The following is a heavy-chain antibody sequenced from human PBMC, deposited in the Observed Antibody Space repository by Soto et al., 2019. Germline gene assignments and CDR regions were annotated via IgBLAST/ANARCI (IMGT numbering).Heavy chain of an antibody. D-gene: IGHD2-2*01. CDR1: GGSFSGYY. CDR3: ARGHIDGYCSSTSCYGRPNWFAP. J-gene: IGHJ5*02. CDR2: INHSGST. V-gene: IGHV4-34*01. Sequence: SETLSLTCAVYGGSFSGYYWSWIRQPPGKGLEWIGEINHSGSTNYNPSLKSRVTISVDTSKNQFSLKLSSVTAADTAVYYCARGHIDGYCSSTSCYGRPNWFAPRAQRTLVPVSS.